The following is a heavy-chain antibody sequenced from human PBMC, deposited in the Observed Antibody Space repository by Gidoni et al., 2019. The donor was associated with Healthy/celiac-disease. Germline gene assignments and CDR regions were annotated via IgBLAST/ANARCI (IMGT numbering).Heavy chain of an antibody. V-gene: IGHV3-9*01. D-gene: IGHD3-9*01. Sequence: EVQLVESGGGLVQPGRSLRLSCAAPGFTFDDYAMHWVRQAPGKGLEWVSGISWNSGSIGYADSVKGRFTISRDNAKNSLYLQMNSLRAEDTALYYCAKDMPGYFDQDYYGMDVWGQGTTVTVSS. J-gene: IGHJ6*02. CDR3: AKDMPGYFDQDYYGMDV. CDR1: GFTFDDYA. CDR2: ISWNSGSI.